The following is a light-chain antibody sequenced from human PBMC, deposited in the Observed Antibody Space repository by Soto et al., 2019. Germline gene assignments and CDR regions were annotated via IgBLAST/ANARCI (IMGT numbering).Light chain of an antibody. CDR2: GAS. CDR1: QSVSSIY. CDR3: QQYGSSYT. Sequence: EIVLTQSPGTLSLSPGERATLSCRASQSVSSIYLAWYQQKPGQAPRLLIYGASIRATGIPARFSASGSGTDFTLTISRMEPEVFAEYYCQQYGSSYTFGQGTKLEIK. J-gene: IGKJ2*01. V-gene: IGKV3-20*01.